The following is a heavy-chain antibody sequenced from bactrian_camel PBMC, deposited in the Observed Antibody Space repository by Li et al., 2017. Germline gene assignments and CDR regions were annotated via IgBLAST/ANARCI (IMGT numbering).Heavy chain of an antibody. V-gene: IGHV3S55*01. J-gene: IGHJ4*01. CDR3: AAAGSCDRLENRY. CDR2: IRRSGGET. Sequence: VQLVESGGGSVQAGGSLRLSCVVSGHSRGSNCVGWYRLPPGRAPAEREGIAAIRRSGGETWYAGSVKGRFTISQDNAKRTLYLQMDSLKPEDTAMYYCAAAGSCDRLENRYWGQGTQVTVS. CDR1: GHSRGSNC. D-gene: IGHD6*01.